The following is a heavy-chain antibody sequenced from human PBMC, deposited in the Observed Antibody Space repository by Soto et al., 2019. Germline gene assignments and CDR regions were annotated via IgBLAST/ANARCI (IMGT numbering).Heavy chain of an antibody. CDR3: ARQPFNYYDSSGRNWFDP. Sequence: ETLSLSCCVYGASFSGYSWTWIRQAPGKGLEWIGEINHSGSTYYNPSLKSRVTISVDTSKNQFSMKLSSVTAADTAVYYCARQPFNYYDSSGRNWFDPWGKGTLVTVSS. V-gene: IGHV4-34*01. D-gene: IGHD3-22*01. CDR1: GASFSGYS. CDR2: INHSGST. J-gene: IGHJ5*02.